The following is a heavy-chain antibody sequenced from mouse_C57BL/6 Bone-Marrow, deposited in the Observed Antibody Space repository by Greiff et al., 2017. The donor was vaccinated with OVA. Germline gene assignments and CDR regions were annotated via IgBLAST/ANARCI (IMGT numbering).Heavy chain of an antibody. D-gene: IGHD4-1*01. J-gene: IGHJ3*01. V-gene: IGHV14-4*01. CDR1: GFNIKDDY. CDR2: IDPENGDT. CDR3: TVNWTWFAY. Sequence: VQLQQPGAELVRPGASVKLSCTASGFNIKDDYMHWVKQRPEQGLEWIGWIDPENGDTEYASKFQGKATITADTSSNTAYLQLSSLTSEDTAVYYCTVNWTWFAYWGQGTLVTVSA.